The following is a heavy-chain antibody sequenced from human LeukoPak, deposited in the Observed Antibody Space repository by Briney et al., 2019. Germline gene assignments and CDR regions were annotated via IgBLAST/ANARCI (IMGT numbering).Heavy chain of an antibody. V-gene: IGHV3-23*01. CDR2: ISGSGETT. D-gene: IGHD4-11*01. J-gene: IGHJ5*02. CDR1: GFTFSAYA. Sequence: GGSLRLSCEASGFTFSAYAMTWVRQAPGKGLEWVSTISGSGETTYYAGSVKGRFTISRDNSKNALYLQMNGLRAEDTAIYYCAKFFSSGQQLLSNWFDPWGQGTLVTVSS. CDR3: AKFFSSGQQLLSNWFDP.